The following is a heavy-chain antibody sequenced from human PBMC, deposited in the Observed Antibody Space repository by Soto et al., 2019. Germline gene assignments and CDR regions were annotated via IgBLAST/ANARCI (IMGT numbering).Heavy chain of an antibody. CDR3: ARAPRADGMDV. V-gene: IGHV3-30-3*01. Sequence: QVQLVESGGGVVQPGRSLRLSCAASGFTFSSYAMHWVRQAPGKGLEWVAVISYDGSNKYYADSVKGRFTISRDNSKNTLYLQMNSLRAEDTAVYYCARAPRADGMDVWGQGTTVTVSS. CDR1: GFTFSSYA. CDR2: ISYDGSNK. J-gene: IGHJ6*02.